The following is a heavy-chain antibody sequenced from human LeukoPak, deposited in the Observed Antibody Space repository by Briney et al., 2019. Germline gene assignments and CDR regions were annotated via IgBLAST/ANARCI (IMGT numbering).Heavy chain of an antibody. CDR2: ISTNGVGT. J-gene: IGHJ4*02. Sequence: GGSLRLSCAASGFTFTTYAMHWVRQAPGKGLEYVPAISTNGVGTYYANSVKGRFTISRDNSKNTLYLQMGSLRAEDMAVYYCARYSSGSCYDYWGQGTLVTVSS. CDR3: ARYSSGSCYDY. V-gene: IGHV3-64*01. D-gene: IGHD3-10*01. CDR1: GFTFTTYA.